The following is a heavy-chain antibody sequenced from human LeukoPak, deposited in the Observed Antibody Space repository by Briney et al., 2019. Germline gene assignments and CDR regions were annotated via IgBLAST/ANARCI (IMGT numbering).Heavy chain of an antibody. CDR1: GGSISSYY. CDR3: ARSDVRTMKVENAFDI. Sequence: QPSETLSLTCTVSGGSISSYYWSWIRQPPVKGLEWIGYIYYSGSTNYNPSLKSRVTMSIDTSKNHFSLKLSSVTAADTAVYYCARSDVRTMKVENAFDIWGQGTMVTVSS. D-gene: IGHD3-22*01. CDR2: IYYSGST. J-gene: IGHJ3*02. V-gene: IGHV4-59*08.